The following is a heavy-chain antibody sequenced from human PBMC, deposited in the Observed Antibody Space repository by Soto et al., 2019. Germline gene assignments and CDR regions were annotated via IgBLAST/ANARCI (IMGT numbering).Heavy chain of an antibody. CDR1: DDSINSDKYY. CDR3: ARLEGLATISYYFDF. J-gene: IGHJ4*02. D-gene: IGHD3-9*01. V-gene: IGHV4-39*01. CDR2: IYYRGNA. Sequence: SETLSHTYSVSDDSINSDKYYWGWIRQPPGKGLEWIGSIYYRGNAYYNPSLQTRYTISLAKSRSQFSLKLNSVTAADSAVYYCARLEGLATISYYFDFWGPGALVTVSS.